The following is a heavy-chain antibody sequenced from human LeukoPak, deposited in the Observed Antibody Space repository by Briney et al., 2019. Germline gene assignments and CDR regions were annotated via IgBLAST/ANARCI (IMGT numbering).Heavy chain of an antibody. Sequence: GGSLRLSCAASGFTTSNYWMGWVRQAPGKGLEWVANIKQDGSEKYYVDSVKGRFTISRDNAKNSLYLQMNSLRAEDTAVYYCARDDSNGFADYWGQGTLVTVSS. CDR2: IKQDGSEK. J-gene: IGHJ4*02. V-gene: IGHV3-7*01. CDR1: GFTTSNYW. CDR3: ARDDSNGFADY. D-gene: IGHD5-18*01.